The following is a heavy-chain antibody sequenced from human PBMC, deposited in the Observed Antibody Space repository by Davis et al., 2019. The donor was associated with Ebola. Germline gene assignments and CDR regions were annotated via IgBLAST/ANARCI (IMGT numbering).Heavy chain of an antibody. J-gene: IGHJ4*02. V-gene: IGHV1-69*04. Sequence: SVKVSCKASGGTFSSYAISWVRQAPGQGLEWMGRIIPILGIANYAQKFQGRVTITADESTSTAYMELSSLRSEDTAVYYCARDLYSSSIDYWGQGTQVTVSS. CDR3: ARDLYSSSIDY. CDR1: GGTFSSYA. CDR2: IIPILGIA. D-gene: IGHD6-6*01.